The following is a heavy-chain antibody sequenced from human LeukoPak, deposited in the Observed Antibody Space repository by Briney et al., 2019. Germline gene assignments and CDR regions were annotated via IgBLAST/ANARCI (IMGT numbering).Heavy chain of an antibody. Sequence: PGGSLRLSCAASGFTFSSYGMSWVRQAPGKGLEWVSAISGSGGSTYYADSVKGRFTISRDNSKNTLYLQMNSLRAEDTAVYYCAKPTYDILTGYLYYFDYWGQGTLVTVSS. CDR2: ISGSGGST. CDR3: AKPTYDILTGYLYYFDY. V-gene: IGHV3-23*01. J-gene: IGHJ4*02. D-gene: IGHD3-9*01. CDR1: GFTFSSYG.